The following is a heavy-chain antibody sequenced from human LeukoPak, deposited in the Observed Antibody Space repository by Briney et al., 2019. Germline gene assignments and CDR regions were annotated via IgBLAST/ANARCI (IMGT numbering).Heavy chain of an antibody. J-gene: IGHJ4*02. CDR3: ASSESSGWYEFDY. V-gene: IGHV4-34*01. CDR1: GGSFSGYY. CDR2: INHSGST. D-gene: IGHD6-19*01. Sequence: SETLSLTCAVYGGSFSGYYWSWIRQPPGKGLEWIGEINHSGSTNYNPSLKSRVTISVDTSKNRFSLKLSSVTAADTAVYYCASSESSGWYEFDYWGQGTLVTVSS.